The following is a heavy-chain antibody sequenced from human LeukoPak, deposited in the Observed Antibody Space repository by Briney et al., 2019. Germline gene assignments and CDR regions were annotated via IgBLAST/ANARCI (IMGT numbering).Heavy chain of an antibody. CDR1: GFTFRSYW. CDR2: IKEDGSEK. CDR3: ARDPYGDNWFDP. J-gene: IGHJ5*02. Sequence: QPGGSLRLSCAASGFTFRSYWMSWVRQAPGKGLEWVANIKEDGSEKYYVDSVKGRFTISRDNAKKSLYLQMNNLRAEDTAVYYCARDPYGDNWFDPWGQGTLVSLSS. V-gene: IGHV3-7*01. D-gene: IGHD4-17*01.